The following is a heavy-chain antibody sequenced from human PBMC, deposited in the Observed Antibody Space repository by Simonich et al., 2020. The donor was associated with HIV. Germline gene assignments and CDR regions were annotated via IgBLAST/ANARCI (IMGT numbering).Heavy chain of an antibody. J-gene: IGHJ1*01. CDR1: GGSFSGYY. CDR3: ARLTAGGLGEYFQH. CDR2: INHSGNP. V-gene: IGHV4-34*01. Sequence: QVQLQQWGAGLLKPSETLSLTCAVYGGSFSGYYWSWIRQPPGKGLEWIWEINHSGNPNYNPALKSRVTISVDTSKNQFSLKLSSVTAADTAVYYCARLTAGGLGEYFQHWGQGTLVTVSS. D-gene: IGHD6-13*01.